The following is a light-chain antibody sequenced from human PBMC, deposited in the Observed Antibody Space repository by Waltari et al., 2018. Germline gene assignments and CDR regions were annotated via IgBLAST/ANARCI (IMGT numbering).Light chain of an antibody. Sequence: SSELTQDPAVSVALGQRVWITCQGDSLRSYYTSWYQQKPAQAPVLVIYGKNNRPSGIPDRFSGSSSGNTASLTITGAQAEDEADYYCNSRDSSGNHVVFGGGTKLTVL. V-gene: IGLV3-19*01. CDR2: GKN. CDR3: NSRDSSGNHVV. J-gene: IGLJ2*01. CDR1: SLRSYY.